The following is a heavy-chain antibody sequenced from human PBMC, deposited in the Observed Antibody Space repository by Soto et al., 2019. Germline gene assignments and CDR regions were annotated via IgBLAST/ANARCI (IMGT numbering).Heavy chain of an antibody. V-gene: IGHV3-23*01. CDR3: AKVAGARYYYDSSGYFDY. J-gene: IGHJ4*02. D-gene: IGHD3-22*01. CDR2: ISGSGGST. Sequence: PGGSLRLSCAASGFTFSSYAMSWVRQAPGKGLEWVSIISGSGGSTNYADSVKGRFTISRDNSKNTLYLQMNSLRAEDTAVYYCAKVAGARYYYDSSGYFDYWGQGSLVTVSS. CDR1: GFTFSSYA.